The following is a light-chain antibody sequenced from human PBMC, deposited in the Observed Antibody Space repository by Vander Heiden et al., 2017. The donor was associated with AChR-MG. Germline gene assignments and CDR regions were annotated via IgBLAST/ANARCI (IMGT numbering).Light chain of an antibody. CDR3: QQYGSSPGT. Sequence: EIVLTHSPRPLSLSPGERATLSCRASQSVSSSYLAWYQQKPGQAPRLLIDGASSRATGIPDRFSGSGSGTDFTLTISRLEPEDFAVYYCQQYGSSPGTFGPGTKVDIK. V-gene: IGKV3-20*01. J-gene: IGKJ3*01. CDR1: QSVSSSY. CDR2: GAS.